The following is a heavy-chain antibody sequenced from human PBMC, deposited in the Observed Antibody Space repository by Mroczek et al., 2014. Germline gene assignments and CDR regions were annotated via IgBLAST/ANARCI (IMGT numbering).Heavy chain of an antibody. CDR3: ARCNKPYGDFDY. V-gene: IGHV4-4*07. J-gene: IGHJ4*02. CDR1: GGSISSYY. Sequence: QVQLQQSGPGLVKPSETLSLTCSVSGGSISSYYWNWIRQPAGKGLEWIGRLYTSGSTNYNPSLKSRVTMSVDTSKNQFSLKLRSVTAADTAVYYCARCNKPYGDFDYVGPGNPGPPSP. CDR2: LYTSGST. D-gene: IGHD4-17*01.